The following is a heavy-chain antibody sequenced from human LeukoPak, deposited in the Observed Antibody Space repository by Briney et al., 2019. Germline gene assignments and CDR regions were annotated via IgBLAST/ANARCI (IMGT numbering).Heavy chain of an antibody. D-gene: IGHD6-19*01. CDR3: ARTSSGWTYFDY. V-gene: IGHV1-2*02. Sequence: ASVKVSCKASGYTFTGYYMHWVRQAPGQGLEWMEWINPNSGGTNYAQKFQGRVTMTRDTSISTAYMELSRLRSDDTAVYYCARTSSGWTYFDYWGQGTLVTVSS. J-gene: IGHJ4*02. CDR1: GYTFTGYY. CDR2: INPNSGGT.